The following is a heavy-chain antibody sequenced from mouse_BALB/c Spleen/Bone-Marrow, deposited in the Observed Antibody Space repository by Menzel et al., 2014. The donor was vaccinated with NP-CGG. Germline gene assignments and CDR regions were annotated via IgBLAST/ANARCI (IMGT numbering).Heavy chain of an antibody. CDR1: GFDFSRYW. CDR2: INPDSSTI. Sequence: VQLQQSGGGLVQPGGSLKLSCAASGFDFSRYWMSWVRQAPGKGLEWIGEINPDSSTINYTPSLKDKFIISRDNAKNTLYLQMSKVGSEDTALYYCARPRYLPYAMDYWGQGTSVTVSS. D-gene: IGHD5-1*01. CDR3: ARPRYLPYAMDY. J-gene: IGHJ4*01. V-gene: IGHV4-1*02.